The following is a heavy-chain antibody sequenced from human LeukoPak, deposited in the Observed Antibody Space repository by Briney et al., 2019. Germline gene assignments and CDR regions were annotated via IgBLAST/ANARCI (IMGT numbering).Heavy chain of an antibody. CDR3: ARGGRGYSYEIDY. V-gene: IGHV4-59*01. J-gene: IGHJ4*02. CDR1: GGSISTFY. Sequence: SETLSLTCTVSGGSISTFYWSWIRQPPGKGLEWIGYIDYSGSTNYNPSLKSRVIISVDTSNNQFSLKLTSVTAADMAVYYCARGGRGYSYEIDYWGQGTLVTVSS. CDR2: IDYSGST. D-gene: IGHD5-18*01.